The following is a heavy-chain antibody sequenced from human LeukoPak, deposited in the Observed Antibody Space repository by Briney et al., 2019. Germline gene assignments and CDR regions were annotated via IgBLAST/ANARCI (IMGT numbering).Heavy chain of an antibody. CDR2: IYYTGNT. Sequence: SETLSLTCTVSGGSISSYYWSWIRQPPGKGLEWIGYIYYTGNTNYNPSLKSRVTMSVDLPSDQFSLKLTSVTAADTAVYYCARSAGWHFDYWGQGSLVTVSS. D-gene: IGHD6-19*01. CDR1: GGSISSYY. V-gene: IGHV4-59*01. J-gene: IGHJ4*02. CDR3: ARSAGWHFDY.